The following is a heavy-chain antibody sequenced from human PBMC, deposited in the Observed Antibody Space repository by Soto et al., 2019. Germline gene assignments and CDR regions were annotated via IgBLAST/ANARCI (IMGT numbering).Heavy chain of an antibody. Sequence: GGSLRLSCAASGFTFSSYSMNWVRQAPGKGLEWVSYISSSSSTIYYADSVKGRFTISRDNAKNSLYLQMNSLRAEDTAVYYCARVTQMTLETPNYHQLYYYYYMDVWGKGTTVTGSS. CDR3: ARVTQMTLETPNYHQLYYYYYMDV. CDR2: ISSSSSTI. V-gene: IGHV3-48*01. D-gene: IGHD1-1*01. J-gene: IGHJ6*03. CDR1: GFTFSSYS.